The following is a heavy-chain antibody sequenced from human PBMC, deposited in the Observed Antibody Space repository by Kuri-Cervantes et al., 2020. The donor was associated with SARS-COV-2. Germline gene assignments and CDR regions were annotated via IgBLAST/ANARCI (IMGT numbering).Heavy chain of an antibody. CDR3: ARDYISKVGAKDY. D-gene: IGHD1-26*01. V-gene: IGHV3-30*03. CDR2: ISYDGSNK. Sequence: GESLKISCAASGFTFSSYGMHWVRQAPGKGLEWVAVISYDGSNKYYADSVKGRFTISRDNAKNSLYLQMNSLRAEDTAVYYCARDYISKVGAKDYWGQGTLVTVSS. J-gene: IGHJ4*02. CDR1: GFTFSSYG.